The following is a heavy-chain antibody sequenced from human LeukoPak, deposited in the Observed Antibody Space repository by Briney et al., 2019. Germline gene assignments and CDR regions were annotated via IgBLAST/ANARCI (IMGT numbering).Heavy chain of an antibody. V-gene: IGHV4-61*02. CDR1: GGSITSGSYY. Sequence: PSQTLSLTCNVSGGSITSGSYYWIWIRQPAGKGLEWIGRVYTSGKTNYSPSLKGSVTISVDTSTNPFSLKLGSVTAADTAVYYCARGHRAKNDFWSGVFFDYWGQGTLVTVSS. D-gene: IGHD3-3*01. J-gene: IGHJ4*02. CDR3: ARGHRAKNDFWSGVFFDY. CDR2: VYTSGKT.